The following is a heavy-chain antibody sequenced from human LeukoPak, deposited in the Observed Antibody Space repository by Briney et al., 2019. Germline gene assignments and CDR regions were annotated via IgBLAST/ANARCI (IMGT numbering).Heavy chain of an antibody. V-gene: IGHV3-30-3*01. CDR2: ISYDGSNK. CDR3: ARAMGGSYFGNGFDY. Sequence: GGSLRLSCAASGLTFSSYAMHWVRQAPGKGLEWVAVISYDGSNKYYTDSVKGRFTISRDNAKNSLYLQMNSLRAEDTAVYYCARAMGGSYFGNGFDYWGQGTLVTVSS. D-gene: IGHD1-26*01. CDR1: GLTFSSYA. J-gene: IGHJ4*02.